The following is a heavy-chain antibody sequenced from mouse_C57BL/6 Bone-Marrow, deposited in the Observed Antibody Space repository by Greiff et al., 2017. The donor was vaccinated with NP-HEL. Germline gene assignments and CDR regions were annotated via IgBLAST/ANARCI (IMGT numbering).Heavy chain of an antibody. CDR2: IRSKSNNYAT. CDR1: GFSFNTYA. V-gene: IGHV10-1*01. Sequence: GGGLVQPKGSLKLSCAASGFSFNTYAMNWVRQAPGKGLEWVARIRSKSNNYATYYADSVKDRFTISRDDSESMLYLQMNNLKTEDTAMYYCVRHHYYGSSFAYWGQGTLVTVSA. D-gene: IGHD1-1*01. J-gene: IGHJ3*01. CDR3: VRHHYYGSSFAY.